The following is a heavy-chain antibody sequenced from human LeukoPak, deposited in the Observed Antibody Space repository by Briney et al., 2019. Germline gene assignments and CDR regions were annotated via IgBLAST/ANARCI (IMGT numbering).Heavy chain of an antibody. D-gene: IGHD6-19*01. Sequence: ASETLSLTCTVSGGSISSYYWSWIRQPPRKGLEWIGYIYYSGSTNYNPSLKSRVTISVDTSKNQFSLKLSSVTAADTAVYYCARGVAGTLGYWGQGTLVTVSS. CDR3: ARGVAGTLGY. CDR1: GGSISSYY. V-gene: IGHV4-59*01. J-gene: IGHJ4*02. CDR2: IYYSGST.